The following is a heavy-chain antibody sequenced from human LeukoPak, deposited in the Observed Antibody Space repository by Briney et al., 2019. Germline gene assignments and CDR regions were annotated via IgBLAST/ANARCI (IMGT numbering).Heavy chain of an antibody. V-gene: IGHV4-34*01. CDR3: AREGESGTYGQIDY. J-gene: IGHJ4*02. CDR2: INHSGST. D-gene: IGHD1-26*01. Sequence: SETLSLTCAVYGGSFSDYYWSWIRQPPGKGLEWIGEINHSGSTNYNPSLKSRVTISVDTSKNQFSLRLSSVTAADTAVYYCAREGESGTYGQIDYWGQGTLVTVSS. CDR1: GGSFSDYY.